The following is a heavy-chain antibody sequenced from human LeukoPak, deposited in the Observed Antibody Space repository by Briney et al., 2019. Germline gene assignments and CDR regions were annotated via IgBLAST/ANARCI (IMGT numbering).Heavy chain of an antibody. V-gene: IGHV1-2*02. CDR3: ARDPVSKEMYYDILTGYYPPPAEYFHH. D-gene: IGHD3-9*01. CDR1: GYTFTGYY. CDR2: INPNSGGT. Sequence: ASVKVSCKASGYTFTGYYMHWVRQAPGQGLEWMGWINPNSGGTNYAQKFQGRVTMTRDTSISTAYMELSRLRSDDTAVYYCARDPVSKEMYYDILTGYYPPPAEYFHHWGQGTLVTVSS. J-gene: IGHJ1*01.